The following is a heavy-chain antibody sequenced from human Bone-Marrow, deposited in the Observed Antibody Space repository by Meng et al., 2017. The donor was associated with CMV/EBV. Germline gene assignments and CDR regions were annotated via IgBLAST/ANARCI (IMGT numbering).Heavy chain of an antibody. Sequence: TASGGCISSGGYYWSWIRQHPGKGLEWIGYIYYSGSTYYNPSLKSRVTISVDTSKNQFSLKLSSVTAADTAVYYCARESMVRGGIDYWGQGTLVTVSS. J-gene: IGHJ4*02. CDR3: ARESMVRGGIDY. CDR1: GGCISSGGYY. V-gene: IGHV4-31*03. CDR2: IYYSGST. D-gene: IGHD3-10*01.